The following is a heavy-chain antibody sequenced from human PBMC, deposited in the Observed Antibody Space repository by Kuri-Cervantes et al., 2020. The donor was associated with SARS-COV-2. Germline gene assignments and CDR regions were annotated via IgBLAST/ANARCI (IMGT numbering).Heavy chain of an antibody. CDR3: ARPQGYCSGGSCPDAFDI. V-gene: IGHV3-30-3*01. Sequence: GGSLRLSCAASGFTFSSYAMHWVRQAPGKGLEWVAVISYDGSNKYYADSVKGRFTISRDNSRNTLYLQMNSLRAEDTALYYCARPQGYCSGGSCPDAFDIWGQGTMVTVSS. CDR1: GFTFSSYA. D-gene: IGHD2-15*01. J-gene: IGHJ3*02. CDR2: ISYDGSNK.